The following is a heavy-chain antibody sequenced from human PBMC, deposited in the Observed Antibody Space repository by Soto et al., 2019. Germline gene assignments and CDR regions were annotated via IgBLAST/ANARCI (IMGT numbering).Heavy chain of an antibody. J-gene: IGHJ6*02. Sequence: PGGSLRLSCAASGFTFSSYGMHWVRQAPGKGLEWVAVISYDGSNKYYADSVKGRFTISRDNSKNTLYLQMNSLRAEDTAVYYCAKDRHGDYETYYYYGMDVWGQGTTVTVS. CDR2: ISYDGSNK. CDR3: AKDRHGDYETYYYYGMDV. CDR1: GFTFSSYG. V-gene: IGHV3-30*18. D-gene: IGHD4-17*01.